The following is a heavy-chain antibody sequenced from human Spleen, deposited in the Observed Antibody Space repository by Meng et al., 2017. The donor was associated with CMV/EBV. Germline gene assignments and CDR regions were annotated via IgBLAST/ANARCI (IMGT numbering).Heavy chain of an antibody. V-gene: IGHV1-2*02. Sequence: YTFTGYYLHWVRQAPGQGLEWMGWINPDSGGTNYAQKFQGRVTMTRDTSISTAYMELSRLRSDDTAVYYCARDRWDIVLMVYAPHFDYWGQGTLVTVSS. CDR1: YTFTGYY. CDR3: ARDRWDIVLMVYAPHFDY. CDR2: INPDSGGT. J-gene: IGHJ4*02. D-gene: IGHD2-8*01.